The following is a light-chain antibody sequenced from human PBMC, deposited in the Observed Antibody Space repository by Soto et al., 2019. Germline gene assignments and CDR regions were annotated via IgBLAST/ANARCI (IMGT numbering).Light chain of an antibody. V-gene: IGKV1-39*01. CDR3: QQSYSTPPNT. J-gene: IGKJ2*01. CDR1: QSISSY. Sequence: DIQMTQSPSSLSASVGDRVTITCRASQSISSYLNWYQQKPGKAPKLLIYAASSLQSGVPSMFSGSGSETDFTLTISSLQPEDFATYYCQQSYSTPPNTFGQWTKLEIK. CDR2: AAS.